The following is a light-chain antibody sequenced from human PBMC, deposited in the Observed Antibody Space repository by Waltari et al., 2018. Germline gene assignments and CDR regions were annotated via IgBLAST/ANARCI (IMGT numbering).Light chain of an antibody. J-gene: IGKJ1*01. CDR1: RSFSTG. CDR2: GAS. Sequence: DIQMSQSPSTLSASVGDRVTITCRASRSFSTGLAWYQQKPGKAPKLRIYGASTLEIGVPSRFSGSGSGKDFSLTISSLQPDDFATYYCQQYATYPRTFGQGTNVEVK. V-gene: IGKV1-5*03. CDR3: QQYATYPRT.